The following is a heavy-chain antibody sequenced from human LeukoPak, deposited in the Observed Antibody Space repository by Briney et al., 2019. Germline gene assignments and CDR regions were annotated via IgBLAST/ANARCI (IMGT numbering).Heavy chain of an antibody. V-gene: IGHV3-9*01. Sequence: GGSLRLSCAASGFTFDDYAMHWVRQAPGKGLEWVSGIGWNSGSIGYADSVKGRFTISRDNAKNSLYLQMNSLRAEDTAVYYCAKSGDWGQGTLVTVSS. D-gene: IGHD1-26*01. CDR3: AKSGD. CDR2: IGWNSGSI. CDR1: GFTFDDYA. J-gene: IGHJ4*02.